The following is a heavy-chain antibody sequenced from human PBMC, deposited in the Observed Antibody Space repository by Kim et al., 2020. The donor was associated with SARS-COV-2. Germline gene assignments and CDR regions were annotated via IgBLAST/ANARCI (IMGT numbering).Heavy chain of an antibody. V-gene: IGHV3-11*01. CDR1: GFTFSDYY. Sequence: GGSLRLSCAASGFTFSDYYMSWIRQAPGKGLEWVSYISSSGSTIYYADSVKGRFTISRDNAKNSLYLQMNSLRAEDTAVYYCARDSPGDSSWDYYYYGMDVWGQGTTVTVSS. CDR2: ISSSGSTI. D-gene: IGHD6-13*01. CDR3: ARDSPGDSSWDYYYYGMDV. J-gene: IGHJ6*02.